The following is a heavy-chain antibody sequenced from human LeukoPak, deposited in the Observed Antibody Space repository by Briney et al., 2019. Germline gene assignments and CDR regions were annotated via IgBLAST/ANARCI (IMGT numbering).Heavy chain of an antibody. V-gene: IGHV3-21*01. D-gene: IGHD6-13*01. CDR3: ARSLTPSAGKLGY. Sequence: PGGSLRLSCAASGFTFSSYSMNWVRQAPGKGLEWVSSISSNSNYIKYADSVKVRFTIPRDNAKNSLYLQMNTLRAEDTAVYDCARSLTPSAGKLGYWGQGTLVTVSS. CDR2: ISSNSNYI. J-gene: IGHJ4*02. CDR1: GFTFSSYS.